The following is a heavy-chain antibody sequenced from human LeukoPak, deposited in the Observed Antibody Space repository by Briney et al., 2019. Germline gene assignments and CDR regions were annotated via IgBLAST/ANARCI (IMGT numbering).Heavy chain of an antibody. V-gene: IGHV1-8*01. CDR1: GYTFTSYN. CDR2: MNPKSGNT. Sequence: ASVKVSCKSSGYTFTSYNINWVRQAPGQGPEWMGWMNPKSGNTGFAQKFQGRVTMTRNTSINTAYMQLSSLRAEVTAVYYCARGKPWFSALDSWGQGTLVTV. CDR3: ARGKPWFSALDS. J-gene: IGHJ4*02. D-gene: IGHD3-10*01.